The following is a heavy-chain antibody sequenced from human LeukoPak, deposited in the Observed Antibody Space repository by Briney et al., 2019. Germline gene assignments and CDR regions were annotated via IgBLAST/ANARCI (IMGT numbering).Heavy chain of an antibody. Sequence: PGGCLILAFAMSGFSFSSYGMESGRQAPGRGLGWEAVIWYDGSNKYYADSVKGRFTISRDNSKNTLYLQKNSLRAEDTAVYYCAREVSGYYYYGMDVWGQGTTVTVSS. V-gene: IGHV3-33*01. D-gene: IGHD2-21*01. CDR2: IWYDGSNK. CDR1: GFSFSSYG. J-gene: IGHJ6*02. CDR3: AREVSGYYYYGMDV.